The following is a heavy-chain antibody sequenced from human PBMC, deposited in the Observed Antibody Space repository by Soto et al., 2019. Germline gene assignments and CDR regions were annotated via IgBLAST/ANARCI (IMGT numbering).Heavy chain of an antibody. Sequence: SETLSLTCAVYGGSFSGYYWNWIRQPPGKGLEWIGEINHSGSTDYNPSLKSRVTISVDTSKNQFSLKLTSVTAADTAVYYCARAKATAATFRDYYYGMDVWGQGTAVTVSS. CDR3: ARAKATAATFRDYYYGMDV. J-gene: IGHJ6*02. CDR2: INHSGST. V-gene: IGHV4-34*01. CDR1: GGSFSGYY. D-gene: IGHD6-13*01.